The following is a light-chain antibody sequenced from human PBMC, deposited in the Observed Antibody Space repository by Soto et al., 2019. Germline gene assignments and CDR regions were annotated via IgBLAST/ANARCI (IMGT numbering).Light chain of an antibody. CDR2: DAS. CDR1: QSISSW. V-gene: IGKV1-5*01. J-gene: IGKJ1*01. CDR3: QQYNSYSWT. Sequence: MTHSPLSLPVTPGDRVTIACRASQSISSWLAWYQQKPGKAPKLLIYDASSLESGVPSRFSGSGSGTEFTLTISSLQPDDFATYYCQQYNSYSWTFGQGTKVDI.